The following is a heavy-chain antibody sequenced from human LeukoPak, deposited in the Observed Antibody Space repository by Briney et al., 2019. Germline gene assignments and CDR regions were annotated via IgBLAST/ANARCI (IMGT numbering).Heavy chain of an antibody. CDR3: ARATFEGGITILDY. CDR1: GGTFSSYA. V-gene: IGHV1-69*13. D-gene: IGHD3-3*01. CDR2: IIPIFGTA. J-gene: IGHJ4*02. Sequence: GASVKVSCKASGGTFSSYAISWVRQAPGQGLEWMGGIIPIFGTANYAQKFQGRVTITADESTSTAYMELSSLRSEDTTVYYCARATFEGGITILDYWGQGTLVTVSS.